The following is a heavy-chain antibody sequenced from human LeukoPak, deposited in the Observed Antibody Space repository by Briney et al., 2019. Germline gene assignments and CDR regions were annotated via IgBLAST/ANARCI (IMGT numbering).Heavy chain of an antibody. CDR3: AKFYCGGDCWLYWYFDL. J-gene: IGHJ2*01. Sequence: GGSLRLSCAASGFTVSSNYMSWVRQAPGKGLEGVSVIYSGGGTYYADSVKGRFTFSRDNSKNTLYLQMNSLRAEDTAVYYCAKFYCGGDCWLYWYFDLWGRGTLVTVSS. CDR1: GFTVSSNY. CDR2: IYSGGGT. D-gene: IGHD2-21*02. V-gene: IGHV3-53*01.